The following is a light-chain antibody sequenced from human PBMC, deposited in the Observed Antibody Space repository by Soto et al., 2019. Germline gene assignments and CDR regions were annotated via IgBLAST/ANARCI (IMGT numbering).Light chain of an antibody. J-gene: IGLJ3*02. CDR1: SSNIAHNF. Sequence: QSVLTQQPSASGTPGQRVAISCSGRSSNIAHNFVNWYRHLPGTAPKLLIYNDNQRPSGVPDRFSCSKSGTSASLAISGLHSEDEADYYCAAWDDSLNGLLFGGGTKVTVL. CDR2: NDN. V-gene: IGLV1-44*01. CDR3: AAWDDSLNGLL.